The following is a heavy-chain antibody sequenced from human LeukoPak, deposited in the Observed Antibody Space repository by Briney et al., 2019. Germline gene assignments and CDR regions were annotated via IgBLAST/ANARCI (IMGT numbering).Heavy chain of an antibody. CDR3: ARLQYCSGTSCYWFDP. CDR1: GGSFSGYY. J-gene: IGHJ5*02. D-gene: IGHD2-2*01. V-gene: IGHV4-34*01. CDR2: IDHTGST. Sequence: PSETLSLTCAVYGGSFSGYYWSWIRQPPGKGLEWIGEIDHTGSTYYNPPLKSRVTISVDTSKNQFSLRLSSVTAADTAVYYCARLQYCSGTSCYWFDPWGQGTLVTVSS.